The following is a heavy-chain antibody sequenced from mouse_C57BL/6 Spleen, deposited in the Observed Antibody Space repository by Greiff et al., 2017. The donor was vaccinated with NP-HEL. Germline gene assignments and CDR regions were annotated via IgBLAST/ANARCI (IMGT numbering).Heavy chain of an antibody. CDR1: GFTFSDYG. CDR3: ARQLRRDFDY. V-gene: IGHV5-17*01. CDR2: ISSGSSTI. Sequence: EVHLVESGGGLVKPGGSLKLSCAASGFTFSDYGMHWVRQAPEKGLEWVAYISSGSSTIYYADTVKGRFTISRDNAKNTLFLQMTSLRSEDTAMDYCARQLRRDFDYWGQGTTLTVSS. D-gene: IGHD2-4*01. J-gene: IGHJ2*01.